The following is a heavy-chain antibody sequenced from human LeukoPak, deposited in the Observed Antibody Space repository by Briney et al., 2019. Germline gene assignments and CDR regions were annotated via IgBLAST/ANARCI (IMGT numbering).Heavy chain of an antibody. CDR3: ASPRDRYGSGSYYNFDY. J-gene: IGHJ4*02. D-gene: IGHD3-10*01. V-gene: IGHV3-33*01. CDR2: IWYDGSNK. CDR1: GFTFSSYG. Sequence: GRSLRLSCAASGFTFSSYGMHWVRQAPGKGLEWVAVIWYDGSNKYYADSVKGRFTIPRDNSKNTLYLQMNSLRAEDTAVYYCASPRDRYGSGSYYNFDYWGQGTLVTVSS.